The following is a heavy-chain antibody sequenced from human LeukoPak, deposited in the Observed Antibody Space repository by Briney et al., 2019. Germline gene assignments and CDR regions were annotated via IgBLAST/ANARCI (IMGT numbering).Heavy chain of an antibody. CDR3: ARYITIFGVVRPRYYYCYMDV. CDR2: IKQDGSEK. CDR1: GFTFSSYW. V-gene: IGHV3-7*01. Sequence: GGSLRLSCAASGFTFSSYWMSWVRQAPGKGLEWVANIKQDGSEKYYVDSVKGRFTISRDNAKNSLYLQMNSLRAEDTAVYYCARYITIFGVVRPRYYYCYMDVWGKGTTVTVSS. D-gene: IGHD3-3*01. J-gene: IGHJ6*03.